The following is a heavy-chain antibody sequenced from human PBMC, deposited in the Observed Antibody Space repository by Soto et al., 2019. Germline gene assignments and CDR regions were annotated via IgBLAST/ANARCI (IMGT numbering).Heavy chain of an antibody. V-gene: IGHV1-46*01. CDR3: ARGLAAGDY. Sequence: QVQLVQSGAEVTEPGASVKISCKGSGYTFTNFYIHWVRQAPGQGLEWMGIVNPNGGSTNYAQNFKVGITISRDTSTRTAYMDLSSLRSEDTAVYYCARGLAAGDYWGQGTLVTVSS. D-gene: IGHD6-6*01. CDR2: VNPNGGST. J-gene: IGHJ4*02. CDR1: GYTFTNFY.